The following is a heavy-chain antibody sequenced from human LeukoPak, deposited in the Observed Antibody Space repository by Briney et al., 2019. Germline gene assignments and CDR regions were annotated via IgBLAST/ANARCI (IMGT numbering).Heavy chain of an antibody. CDR3: ARRAAAAGRYWYFDL. D-gene: IGHD6-13*01. V-gene: IGHV4-34*01. CDR2: INHSGSA. J-gene: IGHJ2*01. Sequence: PSETLSLTCAVYGGSFSGYYWNWIRQPPGKGLEWIGEINHSGSANYNLYLKSRVSISKDASKNQFSLKLSSVTAADTAVYYCARRAAAAGRYWYFDLWGRGTLVTVSS. CDR1: GGSFSGYY.